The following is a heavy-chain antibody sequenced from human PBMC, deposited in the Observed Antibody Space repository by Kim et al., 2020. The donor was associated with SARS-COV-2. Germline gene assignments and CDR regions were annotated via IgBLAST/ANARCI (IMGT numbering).Heavy chain of an antibody. CDR3: AGVDCRGGSWYPSCFDY. J-gene: IGHJ4*02. V-gene: IGHV4-59*01. D-gene: IGHD2-15*01. Sequence: SETLSLTCTVSGGSISSYYWSWIRQSPGKGLEWIGYIHQSGRTNSKATLKSRLTMSLDASKSQFSLNLGSVTAADTAVYYCAGVDCRGGSWYPSCFDYWGRGALVTVSS. CDR1: GGSISSYY. CDR2: IHQSGRT.